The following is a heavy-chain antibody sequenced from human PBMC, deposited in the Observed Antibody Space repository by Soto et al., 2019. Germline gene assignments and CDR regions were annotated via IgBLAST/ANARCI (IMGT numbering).Heavy chain of an antibody. J-gene: IGHJ6*02. Sequence: QVQLVQSGAEVKKPGSSVKVSCKASGGTFSSYAISWVRQAPGQGLEWMGGIIPIFGTANYAQKFQGRVTNTANESTSTAYMELSSLRSEDTTVYYCARGVQDSSGWAYYYYYGMDVWGQGTTVTVSS. CDR2: IIPIFGTA. CDR1: GGTFSSYA. D-gene: IGHD6-25*01. V-gene: IGHV1-69*01. CDR3: ARGVQDSSGWAYYYYYGMDV.